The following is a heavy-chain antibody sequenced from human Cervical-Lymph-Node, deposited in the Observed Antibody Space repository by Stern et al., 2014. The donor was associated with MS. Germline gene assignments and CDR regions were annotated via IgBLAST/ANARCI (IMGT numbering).Heavy chain of an antibody. CDR2: IYPYDSDT. CDR1: GYSFTIYY. V-gene: IGHV5-51*01. CDR3: ARHVQGFDY. J-gene: IGHJ4*02. Sequence: VQLVQSGAEVKKPGESLKISCKLSGYSFTIYYIAWVRQMPGKGLEWMGFIYPYDSDTTYSPTFQGQVTISADKSSTTAYLQWSSLRASDTAMYYCARHVQGFDYWGQGTLVTVSS.